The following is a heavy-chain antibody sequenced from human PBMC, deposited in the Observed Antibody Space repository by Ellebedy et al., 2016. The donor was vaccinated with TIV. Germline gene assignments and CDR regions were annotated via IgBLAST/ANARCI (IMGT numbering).Heavy chain of an antibody. CDR3: ARGGGHRAYDY. CDR1: GGSISSSSYY. CDR2: INHSGSI. D-gene: IGHD2-21*01. Sequence: SETLSLXXTVSGGSISSSSYYWGWIRQPPGKGLEWIGEINHSGSINYNPSLKSRVTISVDTSKNQFSLKLSSVTAADTAVYYCARGGGHRAYDYWGQGTLVTVSS. J-gene: IGHJ4*02. V-gene: IGHV4-39*07.